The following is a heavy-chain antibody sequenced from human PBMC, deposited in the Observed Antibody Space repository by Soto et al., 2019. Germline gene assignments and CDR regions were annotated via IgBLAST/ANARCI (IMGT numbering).Heavy chain of an antibody. Sequence: SETLSLTCTVSGGSISSYYWSWIRQPPGKGLEWIGYIYYSGSTNYNPSLKSRVTISVDTSKNQFSLKLSSVTAADTAVYYCAREVLDYYYYYMDVWGKGTTVTVSS. J-gene: IGHJ6*03. CDR1: GGSISSYY. V-gene: IGHV4-59*01. CDR3: AREVLDYYYYYMDV. CDR2: IYYSGST. D-gene: IGHD1-1*01.